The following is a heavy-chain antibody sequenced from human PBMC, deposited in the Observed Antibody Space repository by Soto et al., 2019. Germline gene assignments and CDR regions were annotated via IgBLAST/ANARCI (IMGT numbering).Heavy chain of an antibody. CDR3: AKATTVTLYYYYYMDV. CDR1: GFTFSSYA. CDR2: ISGSGGST. Sequence: HPGGSLRLSCAASGFTFSSYAMSWVRQAPGKGLEWVSAISGSGGSTYYADSVKGRFTISRDNSKNTLYLQMNSLRAEDTAVYYCAKATTVTLYYYYYMDVWGKGTTVTVSS. J-gene: IGHJ6*03. D-gene: IGHD4-4*01. V-gene: IGHV3-23*01.